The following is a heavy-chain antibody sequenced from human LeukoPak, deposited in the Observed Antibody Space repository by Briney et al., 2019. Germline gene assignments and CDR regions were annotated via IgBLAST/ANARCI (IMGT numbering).Heavy chain of an antibody. CDR1: GFTFSSYA. D-gene: IGHD3-22*01. CDR3: ATYYYDSGGFHFHH. V-gene: IGHV3-23*01. J-gene: IGHJ1*01. CDR2: ISGSGGST. Sequence: TGGSLRLSCAASGFTFSSYAMSWVRQAPGKGLEWVSAISGSGGSTYYADSVKGRFTISRDNSRNTLYLQMGSLRAEDMAVYYCATYYYDSGGFHFHHWGQGTLVTVSS.